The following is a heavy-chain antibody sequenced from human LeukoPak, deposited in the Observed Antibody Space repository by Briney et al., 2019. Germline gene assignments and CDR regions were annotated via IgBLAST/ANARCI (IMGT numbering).Heavy chain of an antibody. CDR2: ISIGSSTI. V-gene: IGHV3-48*01. J-gene: IGHJ4*02. CDR3: ASRIAAAATYSRPSHIDY. CDR1: GFTFTSYS. D-gene: IGHD6-13*01. Sequence: GGSLRLSCAASGFTFTSYSMNWVRQAPGKGLEWVSYISIGSSTIYYADSVKGRFTISRDNAKNSLYLQMNSLRAEDTAVYYCASRIAAAATYSRPSHIDYWGQETLVTVSS.